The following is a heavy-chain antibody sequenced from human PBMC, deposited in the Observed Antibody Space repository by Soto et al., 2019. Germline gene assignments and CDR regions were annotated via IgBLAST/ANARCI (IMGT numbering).Heavy chain of an antibody. CDR3: ARGGDIVLIGYYYYMDV. CDR1: GGSFSGYY. Sequence: PSETLSLTCAVYGGSFSGYYWSWIRQPPGKGLEWIGEINHSGSTNYNPSLKSRVTISVDTSKNQFSLKLSSVTAADTAVFYCARGGDIVLIGYYYYMDVWGKGTTVTVSS. J-gene: IGHJ6*03. D-gene: IGHD2-8*01. CDR2: INHSGST. V-gene: IGHV4-34*01.